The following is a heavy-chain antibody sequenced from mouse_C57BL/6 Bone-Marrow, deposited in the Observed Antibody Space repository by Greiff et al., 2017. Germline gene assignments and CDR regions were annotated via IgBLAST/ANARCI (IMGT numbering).Heavy chain of an antibody. CDR2: IDPENGDT. CDR3: TTSLPLYYYAMDY. CDR1: GFNIKDDY. D-gene: IGHD2-1*01. J-gene: IGHJ4*01. V-gene: IGHV14-4*01. Sequence: EVQLQQSGAELVRPGASVKLSCTASGFNIKDDYMHWVKQRPEQGLEWIGWIDPENGDTEYASKFQGKATITADTSSNTAYQQLSSLTSEDTAVYYCTTSLPLYYYAMDYWGQGTSVTVSS.